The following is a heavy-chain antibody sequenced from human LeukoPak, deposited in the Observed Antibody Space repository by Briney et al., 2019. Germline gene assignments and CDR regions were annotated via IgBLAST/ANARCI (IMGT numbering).Heavy chain of an antibody. CDR1: GYTFTDYY. V-gene: IGHV1-2*02. J-gene: IGHJ3*02. CDR3: ASEYKYDSSGANAFDI. CDR2: MNVKTGAT. Sequence: ASVTVSCKASGYTFTDYYIHWVRQAPGHGLEWLGWMNVKTGATSSAQRFPGRFTMTRDTSSSTAYMELSSLRSADTAVYYCASEYKYDSSGANAFDIWGQGTMVTVSS. D-gene: IGHD3-22*01.